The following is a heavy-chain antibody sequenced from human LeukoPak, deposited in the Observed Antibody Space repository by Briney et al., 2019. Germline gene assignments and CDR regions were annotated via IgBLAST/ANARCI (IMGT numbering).Heavy chain of an antibody. V-gene: IGHV1-2*02. J-gene: IGHJ4*02. D-gene: IGHD6-13*01. CDR3: ARSYWHIGQQLVPVDY. Sequence: GASVKVSCKSSGYMFAGYYIHWVRQAPGQGLEWGGWINPSSGGTNYAQIFQGRVTMTRDTSISTVYMELSRLRSDDTAVYYRARSYWHIGQQLVPVDYWGQGTLVTVSS. CDR2: INPSSGGT. CDR1: GYMFAGYY.